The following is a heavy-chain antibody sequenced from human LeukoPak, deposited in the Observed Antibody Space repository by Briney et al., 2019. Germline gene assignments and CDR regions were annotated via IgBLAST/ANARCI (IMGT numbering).Heavy chain of an antibody. CDR2: INHSGST. CDR1: GYSISSGYY. D-gene: IGHD3-10*01. Sequence: SETLSLTCTVSGYSISSGYYWGWIRQPPGKGLEWIGEINHSGSTNYNPSLESRVTISVDTSKNQFSLKLSSVTAADTAVYYCARHLYYGSGIDYWGQGTLVTVSS. J-gene: IGHJ4*02. CDR3: ARHLYYGSGIDY. V-gene: IGHV4-38-2*02.